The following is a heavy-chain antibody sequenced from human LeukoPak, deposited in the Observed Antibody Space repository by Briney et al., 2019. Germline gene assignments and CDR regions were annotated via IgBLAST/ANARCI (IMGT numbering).Heavy chain of an antibody. CDR2: IYHSGST. CDR3: ARGLYSSSWPYYYYYMDV. V-gene: IGHV4-4*02. Sequence: SETLSLTCAVSGGSISSSNWWSWVRQPPGKGLEWIGEIYHSGSTNYNPSLKSRVTISVDTSKNQFSLKLSSVTAADTAVYYCARGLYSSSWPYYYYYMDVWGKGTTVTVSS. J-gene: IGHJ6*03. D-gene: IGHD6-6*01. CDR1: GGSISSSNW.